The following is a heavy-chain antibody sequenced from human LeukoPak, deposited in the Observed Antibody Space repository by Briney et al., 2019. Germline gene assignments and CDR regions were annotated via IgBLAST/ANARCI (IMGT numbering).Heavy chain of an antibody. CDR3: ARDVKRGIVGATYFDY. CDR1: GFTFSSYS. Sequence: GGFLRLSCAASGFTFSSYSMNWVRQAPGKGLEWVSSISSSSSYIYYADSVKGRFTISRDNAKNSLYLQMNSLRAEDTAVYYCARDVKRGIVGATYFDYWGQGTLVTVSS. CDR2: ISSSSSYI. D-gene: IGHD1-26*01. V-gene: IGHV3-21*01. J-gene: IGHJ4*02.